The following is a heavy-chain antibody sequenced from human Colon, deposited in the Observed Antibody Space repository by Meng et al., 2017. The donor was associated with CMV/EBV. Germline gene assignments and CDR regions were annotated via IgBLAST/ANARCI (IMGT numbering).Heavy chain of an antibody. CDR3: AKGHSYCTGTSCHLDY. D-gene: IGHD2-2*01. Sequence: GESLKISSAASGFTMSYYGMHWARQAPGKGLEWVAFIRHDGSNKFYADSVKGRFTISRDDANKSLYLHLDKLRPEDTALYFCAKGHSYCTGTSCHLDYWGLGTLVTVSS. J-gene: IGHJ4*02. CDR2: IRHDGSNK. CDR1: GFTMSYYG. V-gene: IGHV3-30*02.